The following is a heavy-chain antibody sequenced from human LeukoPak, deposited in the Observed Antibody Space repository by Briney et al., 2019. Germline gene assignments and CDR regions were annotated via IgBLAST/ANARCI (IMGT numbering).Heavy chain of an antibody. CDR2: IYHSGST. CDR3: AREFSWSGFFDY. D-gene: IGHD3-3*01. CDR1: GFTFSSYS. V-gene: IGHV4-59*01. J-gene: IGHJ4*02. Sequence: GSLRLSCAASGFTFSSYSMNWVRQAPGKGLEWIGYIYHSGSTYYNPSLKSRVTISVDTSKNQFSLKLSSVTAADTAVYYCAREFSWSGFFDYWGQGTLVTVSS.